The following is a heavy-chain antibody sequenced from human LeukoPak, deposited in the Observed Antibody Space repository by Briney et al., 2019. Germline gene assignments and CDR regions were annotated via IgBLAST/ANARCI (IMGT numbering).Heavy chain of an antibody. V-gene: IGHV3-11*04. CDR3: ARLYYDFWSGYHLDYYYYMDV. CDR2: ISSSGSTI. Sequence: GGSLRLSCAASGFTFSDYYMSWIRQAPGKGLEWVSYISSSGSTIYYADSVKGRFTISRDNVKSSLYLQMNSLRAEDTAVYYCARLYYDFWSGYHLDYYYYMDVWGKGTTVTVSS. D-gene: IGHD3-3*01. CDR1: GFTFSDYY. J-gene: IGHJ6*03.